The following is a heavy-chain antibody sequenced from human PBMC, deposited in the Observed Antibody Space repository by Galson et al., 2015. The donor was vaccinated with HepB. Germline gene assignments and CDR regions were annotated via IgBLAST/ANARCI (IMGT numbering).Heavy chain of an antibody. Sequence: SLRLPCAASGFTFSRYNMNWVRQVPGKGLEWISYISATSSTIEYADSVKGRFTVSRDNAKNSLFPQMSSLRVADTAVYYCARDARATFGEPNWFDPWGQGTLVTVSS. D-gene: IGHD3-3*01. CDR1: GFTFSRYN. V-gene: IGHV3-48*01. CDR2: ISATSSTI. CDR3: ARDARATFGEPNWFDP. J-gene: IGHJ5*02.